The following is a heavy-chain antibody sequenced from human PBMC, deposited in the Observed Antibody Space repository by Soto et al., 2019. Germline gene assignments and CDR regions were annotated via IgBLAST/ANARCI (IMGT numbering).Heavy chain of an antibody. CDR1: GFTFSSSA. V-gene: IGHV1-58*01. CDR3: AAKGHQHLGYYNGLDV. J-gene: IGHJ6*02. D-gene: IGHD6-13*01. CDR2: IVVGSGNT. Sequence: SVKVSCKASGFTFSSSAVQWVRQARGQRLEWIGWIVVGSGNTIHAQKFQERVSITRDLSTSTAYMELSSLRSEDTGVYYCAAKGHQHLGYYNGLDVWGQGTTVTVSS.